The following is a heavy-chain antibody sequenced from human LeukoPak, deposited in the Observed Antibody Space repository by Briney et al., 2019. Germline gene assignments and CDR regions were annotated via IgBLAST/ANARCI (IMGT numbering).Heavy chain of an antibody. D-gene: IGHD3-22*01. V-gene: IGHV1-18*01. Sequence: ASVKVSCKASGYTFTSYGISWVRQAPGQGLEWMGWISAYNGNTNYAQKLQGRVTMTTDTSTSTAYMELRSLRSDDTAVYYCARDSVDYYDSSGHDYWGQGTLVTVSS. CDR1: GYTFTSYG. J-gene: IGHJ4*02. CDR2: ISAYNGNT. CDR3: ARDSVDYYDSSGHDY.